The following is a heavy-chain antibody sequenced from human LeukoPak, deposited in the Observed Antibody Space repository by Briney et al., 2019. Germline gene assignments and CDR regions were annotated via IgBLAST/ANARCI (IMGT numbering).Heavy chain of an antibody. J-gene: IGHJ5*02. CDR3: AKGTGKSTLNWYDP. Sequence: SVKVSCKASGFTFTSSAMQWVRQARGQRLEWIGWIVVGSGNTNYAQKFQERVTITRDMSTSTAYMELSSLRTEDTALYYCAKGTGKSTLNWYDPWGQGTLVTVSS. D-gene: IGHD1-14*01. CDR1: GFTFTSSA. CDR2: IVVGSGNT. V-gene: IGHV1-58*02.